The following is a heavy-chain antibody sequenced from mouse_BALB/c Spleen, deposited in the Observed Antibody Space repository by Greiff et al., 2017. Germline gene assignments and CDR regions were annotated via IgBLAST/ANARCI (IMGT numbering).Heavy chain of an antibody. V-gene: IGHV5-12-1*01. J-gene: IGHJ4*01. CDR2: ISSGGGST. Sequence: EVKLVESGGGLVKPGGSLKLSCAASGFSFSSYDMSWVRQIPEKRLEWVAYISSGGGSTYYPDTVKGRFTISRDNAKNTLYLQMSSLNSEDTAMYYCARRGGGSGYNAMDYWGQGTSVTVSS. CDR3: ARRGGGSGYNAMDY. D-gene: IGHD3-1*01. CDR1: GFSFSSYD.